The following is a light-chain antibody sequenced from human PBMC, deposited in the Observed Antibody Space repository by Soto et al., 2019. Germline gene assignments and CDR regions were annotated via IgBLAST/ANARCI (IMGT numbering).Light chain of an antibody. J-gene: IGLJ1*01. CDR3: SSFTTTYFYV. CDR1: GGDIGAYNY. V-gene: IGLV2-14*01. Sequence: QSALAQPASVSGSLGQSITLSCTGSGGDIGAYNYVSWYQQHPGKAPKLIIYGVTHRPSGVSSRFSASKSAYTASLTISALQAEDEAAYYCSSFTTTYFYVFGPGTKGTVL. CDR2: GVT.